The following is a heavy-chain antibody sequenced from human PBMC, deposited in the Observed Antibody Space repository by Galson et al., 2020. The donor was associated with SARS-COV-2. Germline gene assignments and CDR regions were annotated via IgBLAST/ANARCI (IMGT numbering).Heavy chain of an antibody. CDR2: ISSGAGST. J-gene: IGHJ4*02. D-gene: IGHD5-18*01. Sequence: GGSLRLSCAASGFTFSTYAMSWVRQAAGKGLEWVSSISSGAGSTYYADSVKGRFTISRDNTKNTLYLQMNSLRAEDTAVYFCAKGGRTQPSDHWGQGALVTVSS. CDR3: AKGGRTQPSDH. V-gene: IGHV3-23*01. CDR1: GFTFSTYA.